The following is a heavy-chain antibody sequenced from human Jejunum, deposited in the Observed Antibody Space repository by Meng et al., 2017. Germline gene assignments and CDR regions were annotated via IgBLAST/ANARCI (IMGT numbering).Heavy chain of an antibody. D-gene: IGHD3-10*01. J-gene: IGHJ4*02. CDR1: GFSFISYA. V-gene: IGHV1-3*01. CDR2: ITAGNGNT. Sequence: QCELVQSGAEVNKPGASVKVSCRASGFSFISYAIYWVRQAPGQSLEWMGWITAGNGNTKYSQKFQGRVTITRDTSASTAYMELSSLRFEDTAVYYCARDVPYSSGSFDFWGQGTLVTVSS. CDR3: ARDVPYSSGSFDF.